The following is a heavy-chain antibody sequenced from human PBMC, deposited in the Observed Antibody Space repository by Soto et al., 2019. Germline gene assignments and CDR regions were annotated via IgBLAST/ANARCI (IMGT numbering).Heavy chain of an antibody. CDR1: GFTFNTYD. CDR3: VMSGTARLLRHSWFET. V-gene: IGHV3-21*01. Sequence: EVQLVESGGGLVKPGGSLRLSCAASGFTFNTYDMNWVRQAPGKGLVWVSSITTSSAYIYYADSLKGRITISRDNAKNELILQMNSLRAEDTAVYYCVMSGTARLLRHSWFETWGQGTLVTVSS. D-gene: IGHD2-21*01. J-gene: IGHJ5*02. CDR2: ITTSSAYI.